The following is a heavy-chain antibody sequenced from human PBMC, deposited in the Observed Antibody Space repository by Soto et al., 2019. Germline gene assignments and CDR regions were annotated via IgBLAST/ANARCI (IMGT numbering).Heavy chain of an antibody. J-gene: IGHJ4*02. D-gene: IGHD3-3*01. CDR1: GGSISSSNW. Sequence: SETLSLTCAVSGGSISSSNWWSWVRQPPGKGLEWIGEIYHSGSTNYNPSLKSRVTISVDTSASTAYMELSSLRSEDTAVYYCARTSGFYFYDYWGQGTLVTV. V-gene: IGHV4-4*02. CDR3: ARTSGFYFYDY. CDR2: IYHSGST.